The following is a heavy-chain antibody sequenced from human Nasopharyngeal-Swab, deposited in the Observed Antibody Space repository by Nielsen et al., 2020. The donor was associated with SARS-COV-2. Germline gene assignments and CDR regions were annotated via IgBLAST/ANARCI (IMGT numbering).Heavy chain of an antibody. V-gene: IGHV3-21*01. CDR3: VRDGYFDWSFGY. J-gene: IGHJ4*02. D-gene: IGHD3-9*01. Sequence: GESPNLSCASSGFTFTDYVLNLVLQAPGKGLECVLSISTTSDYIYYPDTVKGRFTISRDNPRNSLHLQMHSLCAEDTAVYYCVRDGYFDWSFGYWGQGTLVTVSS. CDR1: GFTFTDYV. CDR2: ISTTSDYI.